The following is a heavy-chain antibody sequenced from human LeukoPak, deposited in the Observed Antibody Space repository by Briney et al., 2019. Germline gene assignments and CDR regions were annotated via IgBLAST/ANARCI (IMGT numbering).Heavy chain of an antibody. CDR2: ISGSGGST. J-gene: IGHJ4*02. CDR3: AKPLPQGGSLFDY. V-gene: IGHV3-23*01. D-gene: IGHD3-10*01. Sequence: PGGSLRLSCAASGFTFSSYDMSWVGQAPGKGMEWVSAISGSGGSTYYADSVKGRFTISRDNSKNTLYLQMNSLRAEDTAVYYCAKPLPQGGSLFDYWGQGTLVTVSS. CDR1: GFTFSSYD.